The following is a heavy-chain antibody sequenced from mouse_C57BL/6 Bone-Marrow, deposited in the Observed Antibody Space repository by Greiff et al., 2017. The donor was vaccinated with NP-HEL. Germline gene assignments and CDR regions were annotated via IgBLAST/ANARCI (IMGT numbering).Heavy chain of an antibody. J-gene: IGHJ3*01. Sequence: QVQLQQPGAELVRPGSSVKLSCKASGYTFPSYWMDWVKQRPGQGLEWIGNIYPSDSETHYNQKFKDKATLTVDKSSSTAYMQLSSLTSEDSAVYYCARWKLGFAYWGQGTLVTVSA. CDR3: ARWKLGFAY. V-gene: IGHV1-61*01. D-gene: IGHD1-3*01. CDR2: IYPSDSET. CDR1: GYTFPSYW.